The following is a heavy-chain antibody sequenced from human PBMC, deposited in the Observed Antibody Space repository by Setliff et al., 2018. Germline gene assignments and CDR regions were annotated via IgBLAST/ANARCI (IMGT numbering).Heavy chain of an antibody. J-gene: IGHJ4*02. V-gene: IGHV3-73*01. CDR2: IRSKADSYAT. D-gene: IGHD4-17*01. CDR1: GFTFSGSA. CDR3: AITMTTGVDFFDY. Sequence: GKTLKISCAASGFTFSGSAVYWVRQASGRGLEWVGRIRSKADSYATAYAASVKARFTISRDDSKNTAYLQVNSLKTEDTAVYYCAITMTTGVDFFDYWGQGTLVTVSS.